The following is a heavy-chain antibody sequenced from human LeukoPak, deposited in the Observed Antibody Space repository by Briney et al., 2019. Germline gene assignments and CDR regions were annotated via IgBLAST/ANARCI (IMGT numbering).Heavy chain of an antibody. CDR3: AKDNRFGES. CDR1: GFTFSSYG. Sequence: PGGSLRLSCAASGFTFSSYGMHWVRQAPGKGLEWVAFIQYDGSNKYYADSVKGRFTISRDNSKNTLYLQMNSLRAEDTAVYYCAKDNRFGESWGQGTLVTVSS. V-gene: IGHV3-30*02. D-gene: IGHD3-10*01. CDR2: IQYDGSNK. J-gene: IGHJ4*02.